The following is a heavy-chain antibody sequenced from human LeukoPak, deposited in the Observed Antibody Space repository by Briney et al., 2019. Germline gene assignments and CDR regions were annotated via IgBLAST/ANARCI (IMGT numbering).Heavy chain of an antibody. D-gene: IGHD6-19*01. CDR2: INTNTGNP. V-gene: IGHV7-4-1*02. CDR3: ARGGDSSGWSGDY. CDR1: GYTFTSYY. J-gene: IGHJ4*02. Sequence: ASVKVSCKASGYTFTSYYMHWVRQAPGQGLEWMGWINTNTGNPTYAQGFTGRFVFSLDTSVSTAYLQISSLKAEDTAVYYCARGGDSSGWSGDYWGQGTLVTVSS.